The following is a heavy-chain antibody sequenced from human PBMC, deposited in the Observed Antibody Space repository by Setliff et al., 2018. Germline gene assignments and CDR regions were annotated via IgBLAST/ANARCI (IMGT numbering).Heavy chain of an antibody. CDR2: ISGYNGYT. V-gene: IGHV1-18*01. Sequence: WASVKVSCKAFGYTFAKYGTSWARQAPGQGLEWMGWISGYNGYTVYAQKLQGRVTLTTDTSTGTAYMEVRSLRSDDTAQYYCVRDRAAIVVGPPTAAFDIWGQGTMVTVSS. CDR3: VRDRAAIVVGPPTAAFDI. CDR1: GYTFAKYG. D-gene: IGHD2-2*01. J-gene: IGHJ3*02.